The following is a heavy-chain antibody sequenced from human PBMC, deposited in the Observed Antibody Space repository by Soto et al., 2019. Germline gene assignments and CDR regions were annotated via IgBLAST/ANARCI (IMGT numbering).Heavy chain of an antibody. CDR2: ISSSSSYI. V-gene: IGHV3-21*01. D-gene: IGHD6-19*01. CDR3: ARDLAVAGRRG. CDR1: GFTFSSYS. Sequence: EVQLVESGGGLVKPGGSLRLSCAASGFTFSSYSMNWVRQAPGKGLEWVSSISSSSSYIYYADSVKGRFTISRDNAKNSRYLQMNSLRAEDTAVYYCARDLAVAGRRGWGQGTLVTVSS. J-gene: IGHJ4*02.